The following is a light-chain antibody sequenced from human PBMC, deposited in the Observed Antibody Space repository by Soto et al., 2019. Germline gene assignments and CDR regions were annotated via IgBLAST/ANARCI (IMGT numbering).Light chain of an antibody. J-gene: IGKJ1*01. CDR2: GAS. V-gene: IGKV3-15*01. Sequence: VMTQSPATLSVSPGQRPTRSCRASQSLRSSLAWYQQKPGQAPRLLIYGASTRATGIPARFSGSGSGTEFTLTISSLQSEDFAVYSCQQYNIWPQTFGQGTKVDIK. CDR3: QQYNIWPQT. CDR1: QSLRSS.